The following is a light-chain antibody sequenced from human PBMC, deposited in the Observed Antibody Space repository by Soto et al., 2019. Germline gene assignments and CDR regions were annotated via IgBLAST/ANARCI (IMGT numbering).Light chain of an antibody. J-gene: IGLJ2*01. CDR3: SSYAGSNTYVV. CDR1: SSDVGSYNL. V-gene: IGLV2-23*01. CDR2: KDT. Sequence: QSALTQPASVSGSPGQSITISCTGTSSDVGSYNLVSWYQQHPGKAPKLMIYKDTKRPSGVSNRFSGSKSGNTASLTISGLQAEDEADYYCSSYAGSNTYVVFGGGTKLTVL.